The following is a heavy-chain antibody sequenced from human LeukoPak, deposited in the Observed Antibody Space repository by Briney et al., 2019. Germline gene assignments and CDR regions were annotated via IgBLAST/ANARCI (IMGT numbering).Heavy chain of an antibody. CDR1: GYTLTELS. CDR3: ASGTMEPPFFDY. J-gene: IGHJ4*02. V-gene: IGHV1-24*01. CDR2: FDPEDGET. Sequence: ASVKVSCKVSGYTLTELSMHWVRQAPGKGLEWMGGFDPEDGETIYAQKFQGRVTMTEDTSTDTAYMELSSLRSEDTAVYYCASGTMEPPFFDYWGQGTLVTVSS. D-gene: IGHD4/OR15-4a*01.